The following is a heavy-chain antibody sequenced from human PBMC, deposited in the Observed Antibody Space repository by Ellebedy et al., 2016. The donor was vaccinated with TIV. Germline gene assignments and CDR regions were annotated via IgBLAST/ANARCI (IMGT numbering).Heavy chain of an antibody. Sequence: ASVKVSCKASGGIFRSYAISWVRQAPGQGLEWMGGIIAIFGTANYAQKFQGRVTITADESTSTAYMELSSLRSEDTAVYYCARDSHYYDQYFHHWGQGTLVTVSS. CDR3: ARDSHYYDQYFHH. D-gene: IGHD3-22*01. CDR2: IIAIFGTA. J-gene: IGHJ1*01. V-gene: IGHV1-69*13. CDR1: GGIFRSYA.